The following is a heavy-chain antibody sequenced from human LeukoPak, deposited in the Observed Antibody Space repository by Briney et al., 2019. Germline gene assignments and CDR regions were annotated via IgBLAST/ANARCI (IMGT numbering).Heavy chain of an antibody. CDR3: ARLDRYGYALDY. J-gene: IGHJ4*02. CDR1: GYSFTTYL. CDR2: IYPDDSDT. D-gene: IGHD5-12*01. V-gene: IGHV5-51*01. Sequence: GESLKISCKGSGYSFTTYLIGWVRQMPGKGLEWMGIIYPDDSDTRSSPSFRGQATISAARSISTAYLQWSSLKASDTAVYYCARLDRYGYALDYWGQGTLVTVSS.